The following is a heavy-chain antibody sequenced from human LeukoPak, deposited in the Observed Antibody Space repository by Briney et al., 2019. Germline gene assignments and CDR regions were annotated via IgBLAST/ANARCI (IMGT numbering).Heavy chain of an antibody. CDR3: ARGSPMTKSFPQDY. Sequence: ASVKVSCKASGYTFTDYYMHWVLQAPGQGLEWMGWINPNSGDTKSAQAFQGRVTMTRDTSVNTAYMELSSLRSDDTAVYYCARGSPMTKSFPQDYWGQGTLITVSS. CDR2: INPNSGDT. V-gene: IGHV1-2*02. CDR1: GYTFTDYY. J-gene: IGHJ4*02. D-gene: IGHD2-21*01.